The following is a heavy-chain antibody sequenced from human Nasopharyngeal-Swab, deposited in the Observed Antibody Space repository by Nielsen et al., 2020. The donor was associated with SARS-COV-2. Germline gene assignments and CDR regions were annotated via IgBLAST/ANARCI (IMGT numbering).Heavy chain of an antibody. J-gene: IGHJ5*02. CDR1: GYTFTGYY. CDR3: ARAKGDIVATIRVWGFDP. V-gene: IGHV1-2*06. CDR2: INPNSGGT. D-gene: IGHD5-12*01. Sequence: ASVKVSCKASGYTFTGYYMHWVRQAPGQGLEWMGRINPNSGGTNYAQKFQGRVTMTRDTSISTAYMELSRLRSDDMAVYYCARAKGDIVATIRVWGFDPWGQGTLVTVSS.